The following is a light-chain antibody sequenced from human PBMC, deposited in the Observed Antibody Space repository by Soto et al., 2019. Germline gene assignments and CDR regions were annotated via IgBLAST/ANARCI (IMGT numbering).Light chain of an antibody. CDR1: SRDVGGYDC. J-gene: IGLJ1*01. Sequence: QSVLTQPPSASGSPGQSVTISCTGTSRDVGGYDCVSWYQQHPGKAPKLMMYEVSKRPSGVPDRSSGSKSGNTASLTVSGLQAADEAEYFCVSYKTDDTFVFGTGTKVTV. CDR2: EVS. V-gene: IGLV2-8*01. CDR3: VSYKTDDTFV.